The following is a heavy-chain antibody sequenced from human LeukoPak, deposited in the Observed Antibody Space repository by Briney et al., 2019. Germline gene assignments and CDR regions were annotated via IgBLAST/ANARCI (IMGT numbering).Heavy chain of an antibody. V-gene: IGHV3-30*04. J-gene: IGHJ4*02. CDR2: ISYDGSNK. Sequence: PGGSLRLSCVASGFTFSGNAMHWVRQAPGKGLEWVALISYDGSNKYYADSVKGRFTISRDNSKNTLYLQMNSLRAEDTAVYYCARDYIGGWNDYWGQGIRVTVSS. CDR3: ARDYIGGWNDY. D-gene: IGHD3-16*01. CDR1: GFTFSGNA.